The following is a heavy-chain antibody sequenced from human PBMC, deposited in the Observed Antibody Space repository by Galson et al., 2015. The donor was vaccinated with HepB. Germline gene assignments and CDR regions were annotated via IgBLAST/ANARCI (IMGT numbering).Heavy chain of an antibody. D-gene: IGHD3-3*01. CDR2: IYYTGRP. CDR1: GGSVSSGRYF. J-gene: IGHJ6*02. Sequence: LSLTCSVSGGSVSSGRYFWTWIRQPPGKELEWIGDIYYTGRPDYNPSLKSRLTISLDTSKNQFSLKLTSVTAADTAVYYCARQFNFFGETNYYYYGLDVWGQGTTVTVSS. V-gene: IGHV4-61*01. CDR3: ARQFNFFGETNYYYYGLDV.